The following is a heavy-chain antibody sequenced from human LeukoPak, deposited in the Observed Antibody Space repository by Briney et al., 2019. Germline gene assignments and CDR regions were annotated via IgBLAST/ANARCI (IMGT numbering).Heavy chain of an antibody. Sequence: ASVKVSCKASGYTFTGYYIHWVRQAPGQGLEWMGWINPNSGGTNYAQKFQGRVTMTRDTSISTAYMELSRLRSDDTAVYYCASGGRHSSSWYPVNYWGQGTLVTVSS. CDR2: INPNSGGT. CDR1: GYTFTGYY. CDR3: ASGGRHSSSWYPVNY. J-gene: IGHJ4*02. V-gene: IGHV1-2*02. D-gene: IGHD6-13*01.